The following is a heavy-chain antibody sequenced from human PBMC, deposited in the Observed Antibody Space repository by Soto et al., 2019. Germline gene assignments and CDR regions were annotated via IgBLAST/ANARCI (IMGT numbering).Heavy chain of an antibody. CDR2: IKSKTDGGTT. CDR3: TRDHHPLRFLEWLRGSHGYGMRV. D-gene: IGHD3-3*01. CDR1: GFTLSNAW. V-gene: IGHV3-15*01. J-gene: IGHJ6*01. Sequence: GYLRLSCAASGFTLSNAWMSWVRQAPGKGLEWVGRIKSKTDGGTTDYAAPVKGRFTISRDDSKNTLYLQMNSLKTEDTAVYYCTRDHHPLRFLEWLRGSHGYGMRV.